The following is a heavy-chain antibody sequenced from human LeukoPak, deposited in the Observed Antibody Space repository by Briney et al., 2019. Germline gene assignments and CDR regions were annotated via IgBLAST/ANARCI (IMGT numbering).Heavy chain of an antibody. V-gene: IGHV3-21*01. CDR1: GFTFSDYT. D-gene: IGHD3-16*01. Sequence: PGGSLRLSCEASGFTFSDYTMNWVRQAPGKGLEWVSSIDPTSYWKHYADSVKGRFTIPRDNAKNSLFLQMNSLGVEDAAVYFCARSPPARGGFTTLYDYWALEPLVTVPS. J-gene: IGHJ4*02. CDR2: IDPTSYWK. CDR3: ARSPPARGGFTTLYDY.